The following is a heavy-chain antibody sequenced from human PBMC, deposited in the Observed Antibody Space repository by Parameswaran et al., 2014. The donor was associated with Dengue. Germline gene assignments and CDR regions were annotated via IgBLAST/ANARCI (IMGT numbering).Heavy chain of an antibody. J-gene: IGHJ6*02. CDR3: ATSTRGNTYGGYAMDV. D-gene: IGHD5-18*01. Sequence: WIRQPPGKGLEWVSYISSSGSTRYYAESVKGRFTVSRDNAKNSLYLQMNSLRVEDTAVYYCATSTRGNTYGGYAMDVWGQGTTVTVSS. CDR2: ISSSGSTR. V-gene: IGHV3-11*01.